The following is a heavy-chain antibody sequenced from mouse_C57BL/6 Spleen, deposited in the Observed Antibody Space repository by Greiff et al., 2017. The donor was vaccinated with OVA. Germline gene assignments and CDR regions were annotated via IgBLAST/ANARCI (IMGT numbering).Heavy chain of an antibody. J-gene: IGHJ4*01. CDR1: GFTFPDYY. CDR3: ARAYGYYAMDY. D-gene: IGHD1-1*01. V-gene: IGHV7-3*01. CDR2: IRNKANGYTT. Sequence: EVQLQESGGGLVQPGGSLSLSCAASGFTFPDYYMSWVRQPPGKALEWLGFIRNKANGYTTEYSASVKGRFTISRDNSQSILYLQMNALRAEDSATYYCARAYGYYAMDYWGQGTSVTVSS.